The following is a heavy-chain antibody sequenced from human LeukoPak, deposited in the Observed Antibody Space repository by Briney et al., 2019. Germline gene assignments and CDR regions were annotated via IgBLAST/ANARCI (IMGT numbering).Heavy chain of an antibody. CDR2: IYYSGST. J-gene: IGHJ4*02. V-gene: IGHV4-39*07. CDR3: ARGTGYSYGLWYFDY. CDR1: GGSISSSSYY. Sequence: PSETLSLTCTVSGGSISSSSYYWGWIRQPPGKGLEWIGSIYYSGSTYYNPSLKSRVTISVDTSKNQFSLKLSSVTAADTAVYYCARGTGYSYGLWYFDYWGQGTLVTVSS. D-gene: IGHD5-18*01.